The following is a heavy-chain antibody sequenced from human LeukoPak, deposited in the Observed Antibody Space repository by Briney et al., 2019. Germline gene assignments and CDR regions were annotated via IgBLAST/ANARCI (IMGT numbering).Heavy chain of an antibody. CDR1: GFTFSSYG. CDR2: ISGSGGST. Sequence: GGSLRLSCAASGFTFSSYGMSWVRQAPGKGLERVSAISGSGGSTYYADSVKGRFTISRDNSKNTLYLQMNSLRAEDTAVYYCAKNNYYGSGSQQVYYYYYYMDVWGKGTTVTISS. J-gene: IGHJ6*03. CDR3: AKNNYYGSGSQQVYYYYYYMDV. V-gene: IGHV3-23*01. D-gene: IGHD3-10*01.